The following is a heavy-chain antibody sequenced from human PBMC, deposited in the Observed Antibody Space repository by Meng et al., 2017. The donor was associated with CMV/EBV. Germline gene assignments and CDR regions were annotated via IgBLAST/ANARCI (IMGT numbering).Heavy chain of an antibody. D-gene: IGHD3-22*01. CDR2: IYSTGGT. CDR1: CGYFSGFF. CDR3: ARERGDDSGYNFDS. Sequence: GPGPGLLEPSEALPFTVSGSCGYFSGFFWTWTRQPAGKGLEWIGRIYSTGGTNYNPSFESRVTISLDGSNNQFSLKLNSVTAADTAIYYCARERGDDSGYNFDSWGQGTLVTVSS. J-gene: IGHJ4*02. V-gene: IGHV4-4*07.